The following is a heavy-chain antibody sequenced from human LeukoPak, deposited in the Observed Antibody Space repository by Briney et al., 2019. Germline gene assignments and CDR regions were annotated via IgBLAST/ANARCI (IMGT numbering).Heavy chain of an antibody. CDR2: INHSGST. D-gene: IGHD2-15*01. CDR3: ARVVVVVVAAAHYYYYGMDV. CDR1: GGSFSGYY. V-gene: IGHV4-34*01. Sequence: SETLSLTCAVYGGSFSGYYWSWIRQPPGKGLEWIGEINHSGSTNYNPSLESRVTISVDTSKNQFSLKLSSVTAADTAVYYCARVVVVVVAAAHYYYYGMDVWGQGTTVTVSS. J-gene: IGHJ6*02.